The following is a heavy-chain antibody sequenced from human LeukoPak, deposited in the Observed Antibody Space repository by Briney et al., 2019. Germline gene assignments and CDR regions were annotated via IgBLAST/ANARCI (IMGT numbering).Heavy chain of an antibody. V-gene: IGHV1-69*13. D-gene: IGHD3-16*01. CDR3: ARGAVANDYVCGSGRYYYYMDV. CDR1: GFTFSSYA. Sequence: SVKVSCKASGFTFSSYAITWVRQAPGQGLEWMGGIIPIFGTANYAQKFQGRVTITADESTSTAYMELSSLRSEDTAVYYCARGAVANDYVCGSGRYYYYMDVWGKGTTVTVSS. CDR2: IIPIFGTA. J-gene: IGHJ6*03.